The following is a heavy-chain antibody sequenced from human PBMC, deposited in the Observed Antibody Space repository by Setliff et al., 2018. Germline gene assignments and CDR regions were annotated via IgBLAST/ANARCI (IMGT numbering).Heavy chain of an antibody. CDR3: ARVPRLEWLLPTFDS. J-gene: IGHJ4*02. D-gene: IGHD3-3*01. V-gene: IGHV1-18*04. Sequence: GASVKVSCKASGYTFTSYYMHWVRQAPGQGLEWMGWIRGYNGNTDYAQNFQGRVTMTTDTSTSTAYMGLRSLRSDDTAVYYCARVPRLEWLLPTFDSWGQGTLVTVSS. CDR1: GYTFTSYY. CDR2: IRGYNGNT.